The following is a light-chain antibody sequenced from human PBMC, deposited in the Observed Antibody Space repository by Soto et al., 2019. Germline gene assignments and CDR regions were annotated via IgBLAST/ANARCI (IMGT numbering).Light chain of an antibody. CDR2: AAS. Sequence: IKMSQSPSTLSASVGDRVAITFGASQSISSWLAWYQQKPGKAPKLLSYAASTLQSGVPSRFSGSGSGTEFTLTISSLQPEDFATYYCQQLNNYPLTFGGGAKVDIK. V-gene: IGKV1-5*01. J-gene: IGKJ4*01. CDR3: QQLNNYPLT. CDR1: QSISSW.